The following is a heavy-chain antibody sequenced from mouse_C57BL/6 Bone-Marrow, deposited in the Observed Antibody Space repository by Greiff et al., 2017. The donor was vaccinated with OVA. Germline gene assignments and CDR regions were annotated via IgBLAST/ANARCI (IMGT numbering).Heavy chain of an antibody. Sequence: EVKLVESGGGLVKPGGSLKLSCAASGFTFSDYGMHWVRQAPEKGLEWVAYISSGSSTIYYADTVKGRFTISRDNAKNTLFLQMTSLRCEDTAVYYCAGMVYGSSFAYWGQGTLVTVSA. V-gene: IGHV5-17*01. CDR2: ISSGSSTI. J-gene: IGHJ3*01. CDR3: AGMVYGSSFAY. CDR1: GFTFSDYG. D-gene: IGHD1-1*01.